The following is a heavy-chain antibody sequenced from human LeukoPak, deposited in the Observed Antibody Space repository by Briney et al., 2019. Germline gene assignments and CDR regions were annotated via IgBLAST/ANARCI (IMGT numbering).Heavy chain of an antibody. CDR2: ISGDGSTT. Sequence: GGSLRLSCAASGFTFSTYWMHWVRQTPGKGLVWVSRISGDGSTTTYADSVKGRSTISRDNAKNTLYREMNSLRAEDTAVYYCVRVFYRFDSWGQGTLVTVSS. V-gene: IGHV3-74*01. CDR3: VRVFYRFDS. CDR1: GFTFSTYW. J-gene: IGHJ5*01.